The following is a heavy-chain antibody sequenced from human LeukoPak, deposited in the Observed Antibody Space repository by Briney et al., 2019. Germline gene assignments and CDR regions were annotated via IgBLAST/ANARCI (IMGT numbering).Heavy chain of an antibody. CDR1: GYSFSSYW. D-gene: IGHD5-18*01. CDR2: IYPDDSDI. V-gene: IGHV5-51*01. CDR3: ARQSYSYGIDY. Sequence: GASLKISCKSSGYSFSSYWIGWVRPLPGKGLEWMGIIYPDDSDIKYSPSFQGQVTISADKSINTAHLQRATLKASDTAIYYCARQSYSYGIDYWGQGTLVTVSS. J-gene: IGHJ4*02.